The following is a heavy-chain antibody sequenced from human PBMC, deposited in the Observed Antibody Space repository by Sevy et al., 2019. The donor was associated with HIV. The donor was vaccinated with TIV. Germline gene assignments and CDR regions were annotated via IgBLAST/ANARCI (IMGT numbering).Heavy chain of an antibody. CDR2: IYYTGPT. J-gene: IGHJ4*02. V-gene: IGHV4-31*03. Sequence: SETLSLTCSVSGGSISSGGYYWSWIRQHPGKGLEWLGDIYYTGPTYYNPSLKSRVTISIDTSKNQFSLKLSSVTAADPAVYYCARKLGGYSFGRHTEGSFDYWGQRTLVTVSS. D-gene: IGHD5-18*01. CDR1: GGSISSGGYY. CDR3: ARKLGGYSFGRHTEGSFDY.